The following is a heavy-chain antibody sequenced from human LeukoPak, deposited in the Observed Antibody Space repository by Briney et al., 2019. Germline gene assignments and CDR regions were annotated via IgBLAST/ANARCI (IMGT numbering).Heavy chain of an antibody. Sequence: GGSLRLSCAASGFTFSSYGMHWVRQAPGKGLEWVAVIWYDGSNEFYADSVKGRFTISRDNSKNTLSLQMNSLRAEDTALYYFARVWEIHNPGYFDYWGQGTLVTVSS. CDR2: IWYDGSNE. CDR1: GFTFSSYG. V-gene: IGHV3-33*01. J-gene: IGHJ4*02. CDR3: ARVWEIHNPGYFDY. D-gene: IGHD1-26*01.